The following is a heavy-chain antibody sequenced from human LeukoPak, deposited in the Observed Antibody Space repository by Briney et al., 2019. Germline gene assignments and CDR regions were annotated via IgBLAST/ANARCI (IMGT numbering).Heavy chain of an antibody. V-gene: IGHV3-23*01. D-gene: IGHD6-13*01. J-gene: IGHJ4*02. Sequence: PGGSLRLSCAASKFPFSSYPMIWVRQVPGKWLQWVSSIDATGAYTYYTDSVKGRFTISRDNFKSTLYLQMNSLRAEDTAIYYCARLQSAGGTDHWGQVTLVTASS. CDR1: KFPFSSYP. CDR2: IDATGAYT. CDR3: ARLQSAGGTDH.